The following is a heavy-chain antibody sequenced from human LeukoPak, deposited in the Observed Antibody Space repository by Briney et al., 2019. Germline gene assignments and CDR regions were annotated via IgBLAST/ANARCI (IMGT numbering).Heavy chain of an antibody. D-gene: IGHD3-22*01. CDR2: IGSGGNNI. Sequence: AGSLRLSCAASGCSFSGYNMNWSRQAPGKGLEWISSIGSGGNNIYYADSVKGRFTISRDNAKSSLYLQMNSLRDDDTAVYYCVRLAYYFDCRAEYNWCDPLLQGTLVTDSS. V-gene: IGHV3-21*01. CDR3: VRLAYYFDCRAEYNWCDP. J-gene: IGHJ5*02. CDR1: GCSFSGYN.